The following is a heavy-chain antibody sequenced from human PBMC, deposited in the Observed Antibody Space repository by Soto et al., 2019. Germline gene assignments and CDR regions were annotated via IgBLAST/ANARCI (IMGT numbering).Heavy chain of an antibody. Sequence: QVQLVQSGAEVKEPGDSVRVSCEASGYTFTAYHIHWVRQAPGQGLEWMGWINPKFGDTTYAQDFQGRVSMTRDMSISTVYMEWSRLTSDDTAIYYCARNMDYYYGRGSGNGHGVWGQGNTVTVFS. CDR3: ARNMDYYYGRGSGNGHGV. CDR2: INPKFGDT. V-gene: IGHV1-2*02. D-gene: IGHD3-10*02. CDR1: GYTFTAYH. J-gene: IGHJ6*02.